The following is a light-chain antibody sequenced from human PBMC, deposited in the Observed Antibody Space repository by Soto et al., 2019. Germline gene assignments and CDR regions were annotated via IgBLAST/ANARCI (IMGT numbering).Light chain of an antibody. J-gene: IGKJ5*01. Sequence: GMTQTPETVSVSPGERATLSFMASQSISGNLVWYQQKPGQAPRLLIYGASTRATGIPARFSGSGSGTEFTLTISSLQSEDFAVYYCQQYNTWPQITFAQGTR. CDR1: QSISGN. V-gene: IGKV3-15*01. CDR2: GAS. CDR3: QQYNTWPQIT.